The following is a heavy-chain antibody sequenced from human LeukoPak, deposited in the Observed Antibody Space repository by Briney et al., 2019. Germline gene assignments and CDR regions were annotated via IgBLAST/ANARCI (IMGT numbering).Heavy chain of an antibody. CDR3: ARDWFHAIDY. Sequence: GGSLRLSCAASGSTFSDTWMHWVRQAPGEGLVWVSRIRSDGSDTRYAESVKGRFTISRDNAKNTLYLQMNSLRAEDTAVYYCARDWFHAIDYWGQGTLVTVSS. V-gene: IGHV3-74*01. D-gene: IGHD2/OR15-2a*01. J-gene: IGHJ4*02. CDR1: GSTFSDTW. CDR2: IRSDGSDT.